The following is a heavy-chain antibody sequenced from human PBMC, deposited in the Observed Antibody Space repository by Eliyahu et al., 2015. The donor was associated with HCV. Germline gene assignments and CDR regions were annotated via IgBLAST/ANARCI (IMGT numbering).Heavy chain of an antibody. J-gene: IGHJ4*02. CDR2: IHYSGST. CDR1: GGSISSDRYH. D-gene: IGHD1-26*01. CDR3: ARNSGGPGTGATDY. V-gene: IGHV4-39*01. Sequence: ETLSLTCTVSGGSISSDRYHWGWIRQPPGKGLEWIGSIHYSGSTSYNPSLKSRVTISVDTSKKNQFSLRLSSVTAADTAVYYCARNSGGPGTGATDYWGQGALVTVSS.